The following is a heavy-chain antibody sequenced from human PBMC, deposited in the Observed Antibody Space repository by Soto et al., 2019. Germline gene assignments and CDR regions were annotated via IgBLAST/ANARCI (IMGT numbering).Heavy chain of an antibody. CDR1: GGSVNNNY. V-gene: IGHV4-59*02. D-gene: IGHD3-10*01. CDR2: IFSSGGT. J-gene: IGHJ4*02. CDR3: ARGGDNSPWYYSI. Sequence: PSETLSLTCTVSGGSVNNNYWSWIRQPPGRGLEWIGYIFSSGGTNYNPSLETRVAISVDTSKNQLSLKLRSVTAADTAVYYCARGGDNSPWYYSIWGQGTLVTVSS.